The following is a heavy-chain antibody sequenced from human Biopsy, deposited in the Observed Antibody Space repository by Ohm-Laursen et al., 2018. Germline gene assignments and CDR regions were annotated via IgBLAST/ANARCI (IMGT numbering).Heavy chain of an antibody. J-gene: IGHJ4*02. D-gene: IGHD4-23*01. CDR3: ARGSNDSGGLYFPR. CDR1: GGSFTGHY. CDR2: ISYTGYT. Sequence: SDTLSLTCTVSGGSFTGHYWSWIRQPPGKGLEWIGHISYTGYTSYNASLKSRVTISVDTSRKHFSLRLTSLAAADTAVYYCARGSNDSGGLYFPRWGQGTLLTVSS. V-gene: IGHV4-59*11.